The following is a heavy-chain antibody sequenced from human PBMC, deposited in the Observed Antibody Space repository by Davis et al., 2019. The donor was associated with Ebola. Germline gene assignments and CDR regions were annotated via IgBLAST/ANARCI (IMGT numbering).Heavy chain of an antibody. J-gene: IGHJ4*02. Sequence: GESLKISCAASGFTFSSYSMNWVRQAPGKWLEWISYISISSSTTYYADSVKGRFTISRDNAKNSLYLQMNSLRDEDTAVYYCARDSPGVAASFDYWGQGTLVTVSS. CDR3: ARDSPGVAASFDY. D-gene: IGHD6-13*01. CDR2: ISISSSTT. V-gene: IGHV3-48*02. CDR1: GFTFSSYS.